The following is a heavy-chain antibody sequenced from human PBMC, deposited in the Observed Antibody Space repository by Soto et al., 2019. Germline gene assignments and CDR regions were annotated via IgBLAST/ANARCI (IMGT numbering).Heavy chain of an antibody. V-gene: IGHV3-21*01. J-gene: IGHJ6*02. CDR1: GFTFRSYT. CDR3: VRDXSVLTVYGGKTYYAMDV. D-gene: IGHD3-10*01. CDR2: ISSSGSYI. Sequence: PGGSLRLSCAASGFTFRSYTMQWVRQAPGKGLEWVSYISSSGSYIYYVDSVKGRFTISRDNARNSLYLQMNSLRAEDTAVYYCVRDXSVLTVYGGKTYYAMDVWGQGTTVTVSS.